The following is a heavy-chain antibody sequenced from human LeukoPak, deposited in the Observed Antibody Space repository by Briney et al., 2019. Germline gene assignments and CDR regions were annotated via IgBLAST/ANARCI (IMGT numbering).Heavy chain of an antibody. CDR1: GYTFTGYS. CDR2: ISPNTGGT. V-gene: IGHV1-2*02. CDR3: ARPCPSSTSSCYDY. D-gene: IGHD2-2*01. J-gene: IGHJ4*02. Sequence: GTVKVSCKASGYTFTGYSMHWVRQAPGQGLEWMGWISPNTGGTIYAQKFQDRVTMTRDTSISTAYMELNSLRSDDTAVYYCARPCPSSTSSCYDYWGQGTLVTVSS.